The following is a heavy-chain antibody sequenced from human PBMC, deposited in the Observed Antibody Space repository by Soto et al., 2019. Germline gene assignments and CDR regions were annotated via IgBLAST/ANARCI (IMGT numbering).Heavy chain of an antibody. CDR2: VITLFATS. CDR3: AVTHGQLSYFEY. V-gene: IGHV1-69*15. J-gene: IGHJ4*02. Sequence: QVQLVQSGAEVKEPGSSGKVSCKASGGTFTNYAFNWVRQAPGQGLEWMGRVITLFATSNYAQKFQGRVTITADESTSTAYMELSSLNSEDTAVYYCAVTHGQLSYFEYWVQGTLLNVSS. D-gene: IGHD6-6*01. CDR1: GGTFTNYA.